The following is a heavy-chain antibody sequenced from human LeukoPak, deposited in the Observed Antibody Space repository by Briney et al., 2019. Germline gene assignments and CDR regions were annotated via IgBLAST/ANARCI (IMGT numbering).Heavy chain of an antibody. D-gene: IGHD3-22*01. CDR1: GFTVSSNY. J-gene: IGHJ4*02. Sequence: GGSLRLSCAASGFTVSSNYMSWVRQAPGKGLEWVSVIYSGGSTYYADSVKGRFTISRDNSKNTLYLQMNSLRAEDTAVYYCARDHSYYDSSGYSVLDYWGQGTLVTVSS. CDR3: ARDHSYYDSSGYSVLDY. V-gene: IGHV3-66*01. CDR2: IYSGGST.